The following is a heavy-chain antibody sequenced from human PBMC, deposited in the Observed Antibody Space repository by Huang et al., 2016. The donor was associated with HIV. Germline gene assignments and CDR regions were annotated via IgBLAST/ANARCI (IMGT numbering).Heavy chain of an antibody. V-gene: IGHV4-39*02. J-gene: IGHJ4*02. Sequence: QLQLQESGPGLVKPSETLSLTCTVPGGSIRSDNYYWGWIRQPPGKGLEWIGGIYYRGTTYYTPSLKGRVTITVDTSKNHFSLRMRSVTAADTAVYYCARLPGSITMIRGVITDPYWGQGTLVTVSS. CDR1: GGSIRSDNYY. D-gene: IGHD3-10*01. CDR2: IYYRGTT. CDR3: ARLPGSITMIRGVITDPY.